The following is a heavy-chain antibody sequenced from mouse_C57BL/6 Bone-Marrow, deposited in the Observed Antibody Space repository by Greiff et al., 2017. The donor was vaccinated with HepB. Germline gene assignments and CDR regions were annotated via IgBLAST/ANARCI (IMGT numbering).Heavy chain of an antibody. V-gene: IGHV1-52*01. D-gene: IGHD2-5*01. J-gene: IGHJ3*01. CDR3: ARTYSNYGFAY. CDR2: IDPSDSET. CDR1: GYTFTSYW. Sequence: QVQLQQPGAELVRPGSSVKLSCKASGYTFTSYWMHWVKQRPIQGLEWIGNIDPSDSETHYNQKFKDKATLTVDKSSSIAYMQLSSLTSEDSAVYYCARTYSNYGFAYWGQGTLVTVSA.